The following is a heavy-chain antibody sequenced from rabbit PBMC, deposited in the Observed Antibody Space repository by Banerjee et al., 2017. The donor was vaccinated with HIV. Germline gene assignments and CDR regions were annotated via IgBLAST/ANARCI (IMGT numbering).Heavy chain of an antibody. D-gene: IGHD7-1*01. CDR1: GFDFSSNV. Sequence: QSLEKSGGGLVKPEGPLTLTCTASGFDFSSNVMCWVRQAPGKGLEWIACIDAGSSGSTYYASWAKGRFTISKTSSTTVTLQMTSLTAADTATYFCARGGYSGISHLNLWGPGTLVTVS. CDR2: IDAGSSGST. V-gene: IGHV1S40*01. CDR3: ARGGYSGISHLNL. J-gene: IGHJ4*01.